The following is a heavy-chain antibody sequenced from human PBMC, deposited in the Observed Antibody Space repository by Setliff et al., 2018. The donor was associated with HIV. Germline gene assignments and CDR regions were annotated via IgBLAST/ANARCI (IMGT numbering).Heavy chain of an antibody. V-gene: IGHV5-51*01. Sequence: PGESLKISCEASGYTFTNYWIGWVRRMPGQGLEWMGFIYPADSYTIYSPSFLGQVTISVDRSVNAAYLQWSSLKASDTAMYYCARPLGAPNWGPPFDYWGQGTLVTVSS. D-gene: IGHD7-27*01. CDR2: IYPADSYT. CDR3: ARPLGAPNWGPPFDY. CDR1: GYTFTNYW. J-gene: IGHJ4*02.